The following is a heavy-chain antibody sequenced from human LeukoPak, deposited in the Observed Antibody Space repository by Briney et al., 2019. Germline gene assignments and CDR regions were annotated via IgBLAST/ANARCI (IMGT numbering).Heavy chain of an antibody. D-gene: IGHD5-12*01. J-gene: IGHJ4*02. V-gene: IGHV4-59*11. CDR1: GGSISSHY. CDR2: IYYSGST. Sequence: PSETLSLTCTVSGGSISSHYWSWIRQPPGKGLEWIGYIYYSGSTNYNPSLKSRVTISVDTSKNQFSLKLSSVTAADTAVYYCALVATIIWAYFDYWGQGTLVTVSS. CDR3: ALVATIIWAYFDY.